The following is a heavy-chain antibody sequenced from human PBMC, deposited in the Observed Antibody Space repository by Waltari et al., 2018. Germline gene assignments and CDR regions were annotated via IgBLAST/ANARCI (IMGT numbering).Heavy chain of an antibody. Sequence: EVQLVQSGAEVKKPGATVTISCKASGYSFSDYNLHWLQQAPGKGLEWMGRLDPDDGESIYAEKFQGRVTITADTSRDTTYMELSSLRSDDTAVYYCAKAYCSRTTCYEWDYWGQGTPVTVSS. J-gene: IGHJ4*02. CDR1: GYSFSDYN. CDR2: LDPDDGES. D-gene: IGHD2-2*01. V-gene: IGHV1-69-2*01. CDR3: AKAYCSRTTCYEWDY.